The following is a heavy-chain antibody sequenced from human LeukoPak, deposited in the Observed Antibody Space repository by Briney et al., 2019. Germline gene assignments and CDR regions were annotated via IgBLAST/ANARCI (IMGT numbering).Heavy chain of an antibody. J-gene: IGHJ6*04. CDR3: ARDSGPGVRGSYYYGMDV. D-gene: IGHD3-10*01. CDR1: GLTVSSNY. CDR2: IYSGGST. V-gene: IGHV3-53*01. Sequence: GGSLRLSCAASGLTVSSNYMSWVRQAPGKGLEWVSVIYSGGSTYYADSVKGRFTISRDNSKNTLYLQMNSLRAEDTAVYYCARDSGPGVRGSYYYGMDVWGKGTTVTVSS.